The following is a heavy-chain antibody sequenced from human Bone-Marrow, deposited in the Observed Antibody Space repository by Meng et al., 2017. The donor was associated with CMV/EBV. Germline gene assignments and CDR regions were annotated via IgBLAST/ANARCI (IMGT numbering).Heavy chain of an antibody. Sequence: SGFTFSSYGMHWVRQAPGKGLEWVAVISYDGSNKYYADSVKGRFTISRDNSKNTLYLQMTSLRAEDTAVYYCAKGDSSTYYYRSGSYYWGQGTLVTVSS. CDR3: AKGDSSTYYYRSGSYY. CDR2: ISYDGSNK. J-gene: IGHJ4*02. V-gene: IGHV3-30*18. CDR1: GFTFSSYG. D-gene: IGHD3-10*01.